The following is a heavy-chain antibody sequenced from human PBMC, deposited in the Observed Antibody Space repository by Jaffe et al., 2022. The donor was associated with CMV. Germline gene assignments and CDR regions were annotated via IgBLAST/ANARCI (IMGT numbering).Heavy chain of an antibody. D-gene: IGHD3-10*01. V-gene: IGHV1-69*01. Sequence: QVQLVQSGAEVKKPGSSVKVSCKASGGTFSSYAISWVRQAPGQGLEWMGGIIPIFGTANYAQKFQGRVTITADESTSTAYMELSSLRSEDTAVYYCARALVSVRGVIIEDYYYYGMDVWGQGTTVTVSS. CDR1: GGTFSSYA. J-gene: IGHJ6*02. CDR2: IIPIFGTA. CDR3: ARALVSVRGVIIEDYYYYGMDV.